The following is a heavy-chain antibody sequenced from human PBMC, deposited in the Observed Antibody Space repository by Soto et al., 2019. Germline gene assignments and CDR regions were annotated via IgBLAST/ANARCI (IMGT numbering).Heavy chain of an antibody. CDR2: ISGSGGST. CDR1: GFTFSSYA. CDR3: AKAVPPTNYDFWSGYYGVDYYYYMDV. D-gene: IGHD3-3*01. J-gene: IGHJ6*03. V-gene: IGHV3-23*01. Sequence: GGSLRLSCAASGFTFSSYAMSWVRQAPGKGLEWVSAISGSGGSTYYADSVKGRFTISRDNSKNTLYLQMNSLRAEDTAVYYCAKAVPPTNYDFWSGYYGVDYYYYMDVWGKGTTVTVSS.